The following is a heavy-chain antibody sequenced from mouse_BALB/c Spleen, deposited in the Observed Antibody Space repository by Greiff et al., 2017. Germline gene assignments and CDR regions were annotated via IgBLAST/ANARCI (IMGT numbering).Heavy chain of an antibody. CDR2: IDPETGGT. Sequence: QVQLQQSGAELVRPGASVTLSCKASGYTFTDYEMHWVKQTPVHGLEWIGAIDPETGGTAYNQKFKGKATLTADKSSSTAYMELRSLTSEDSAVYYCTGGGTRFAYWGQGTLVTVSA. CDR3: TGGGTRFAY. J-gene: IGHJ3*01. V-gene: IGHV1-15*01. D-gene: IGHD3-3*01. CDR1: GYTFTDYE.